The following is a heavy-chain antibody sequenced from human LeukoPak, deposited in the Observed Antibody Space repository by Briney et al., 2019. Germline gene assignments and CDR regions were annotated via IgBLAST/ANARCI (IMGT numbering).Heavy chain of an antibody. CDR3: ARGRTTWDYYYYYMDV. D-gene: IGHD1-7*01. V-gene: IGHV4-59*01. CDR2: IYYSGST. CDR1: GGSISSYY. J-gene: IGHJ6*03. Sequence: PSETLPLTCTVSGGSISSYYWSWIRQPPGKGLEWIGYIYYSGSTNYNPSLKSRVTISVDTSKNQFSLKLSSVTAAATAVYYCARGRTTWDYYYYYMDVWGKGTTVTVSS.